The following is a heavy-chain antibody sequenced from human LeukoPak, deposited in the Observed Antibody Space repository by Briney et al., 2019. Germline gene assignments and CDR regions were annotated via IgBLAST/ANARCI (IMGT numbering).Heavy chain of an antibody. CDR1: GFTFSTYS. CDR2: TSFDGTTK. V-gene: IGHV3-30*04. D-gene: IGHD2-2*01. J-gene: IGHJ6*03. CDR3: ARGSSTNCYGGNCFYYYMAV. Sequence: GGSLRLSCAASGFTFSTYSMHWVRQAAGKGLEWVAVTSFDGTTKYYADSVKGHFTVARDNSKNPLILQMNSLRAEDTAVYYCARGSSTNCYGGNCFYYYMAVWGKGTTVTVSS.